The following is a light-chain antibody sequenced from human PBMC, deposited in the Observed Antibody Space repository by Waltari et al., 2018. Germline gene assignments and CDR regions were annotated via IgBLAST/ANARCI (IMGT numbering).Light chain of an antibody. CDR1: SGHSRTV. V-gene: IGLV4-69*01. Sequence: QLVLPQSPSASPSLRASVQPTCTLCSGHSRTVIAWHPQQPEKGPRDWMKVNSDGSHSKGAKIPDRFSGSSSGAEHYRTISSLQSEDEADYYCQTGGHGTWVFGGGTKLTVL. CDR2: VNSDGSH. J-gene: IGLJ3*02. CDR3: QTGGHGTWV.